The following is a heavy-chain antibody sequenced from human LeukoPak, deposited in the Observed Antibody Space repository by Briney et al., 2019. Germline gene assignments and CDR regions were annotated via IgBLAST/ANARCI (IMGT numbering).Heavy chain of an antibody. J-gene: IGHJ4*02. CDR1: GGSISSGGYY. Sequence: PSETLSLTCTVSGGSISSGGYYWSWIRQHPGKGLEWIGYIYYSGSTYYNPSLKSQVTISVDTSKNQFSLKLSSVTAADTAVYYCARDAGDFFDYWGQGTLVTVSS. CDR2: IYYSGST. CDR3: ARDAGDFFDY. D-gene: IGHD2/OR15-2a*01. V-gene: IGHV4-31*01.